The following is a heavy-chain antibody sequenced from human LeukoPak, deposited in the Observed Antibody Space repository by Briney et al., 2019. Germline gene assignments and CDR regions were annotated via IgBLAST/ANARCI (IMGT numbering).Heavy chain of an antibody. J-gene: IGHJ3*02. CDR1: GFTFSSYS. CDR3: ARSAYDILTGHDAFDI. CDR2: ISSSSSYI. D-gene: IGHD3-9*01. V-gene: IGHV3-21*01. Sequence: PGGSLRLSCAPSGFTFSSYSMNWVRQAPGKGLEWVSSISSSSSYIYYTDSVKGRFTISRDNAKNSLYLQMNSLRAEDTAVYYCARSAYDILTGHDAFDIWGQGTMVTVSS.